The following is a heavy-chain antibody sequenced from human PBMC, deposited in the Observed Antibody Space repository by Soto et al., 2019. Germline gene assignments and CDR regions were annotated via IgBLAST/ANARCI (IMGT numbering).Heavy chain of an antibody. V-gene: IGHV4-34*01. D-gene: IGHD3-9*01. Sequence: ETLSLTCAVYGGSFSGYYWSWIRQPPGKGLEWIGEINHSGSTNYNPSLKSRVTISVDTSKNQFSLKLSSVTAADTAVYYCARVRVLRYFDWLWDYWGQGTLVTVSS. J-gene: IGHJ4*02. CDR3: ARVRVLRYFDWLWDY. CDR1: GGSFSGYY. CDR2: INHSGST.